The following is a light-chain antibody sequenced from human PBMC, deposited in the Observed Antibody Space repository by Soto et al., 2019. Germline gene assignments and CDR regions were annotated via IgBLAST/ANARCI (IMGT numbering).Light chain of an antibody. Sequence: VLAQSPGTLSLSLGQRATLSCRASQSVDSNLAWYQQRPGQPPRLLISGASTRASGVPVRFSGSGSGTYFTLTISRLEPEDFALYFCQQYAASPITFAQGTRLEIK. CDR2: GAS. J-gene: IGKJ5*01. CDR3: QQYAASPIT. CDR1: QSVDSN. V-gene: IGKV3-20*01.